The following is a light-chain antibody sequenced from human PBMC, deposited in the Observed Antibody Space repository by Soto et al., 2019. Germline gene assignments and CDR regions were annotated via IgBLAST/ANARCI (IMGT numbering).Light chain of an antibody. CDR2: KAS. J-gene: IGKJ1*01. CDR1: QSISSW. Sequence: DIQMTQSPSTLSASVGDRVIITCRASQSISSWLAWYQQKPGKAPKLLIYKASTLGSGVPSRFSGSGSGTDFTLTISSLQPEDSATYYCLQDFSYPRTFGQGTKVDIK. V-gene: IGKV1-5*03. CDR3: LQDFSYPRT.